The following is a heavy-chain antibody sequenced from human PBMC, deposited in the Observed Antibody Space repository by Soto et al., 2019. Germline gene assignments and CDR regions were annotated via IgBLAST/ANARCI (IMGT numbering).Heavy chain of an antibody. Sequence: PGGSLRLSCAASGFTFSSYAMSWVRQAPGKGLEWVSAISGSGGSTYYADSVKGRFTISRDNSKNTLYLQMNSLRAEDTAVYYCAKVEAVAGETDYYYGMDVWGQGTTVTVSS. D-gene: IGHD6-19*01. J-gene: IGHJ6*02. CDR1: GFTFSSYA. V-gene: IGHV3-23*01. CDR2: ISGSGGST. CDR3: AKVEAVAGETDYYYGMDV.